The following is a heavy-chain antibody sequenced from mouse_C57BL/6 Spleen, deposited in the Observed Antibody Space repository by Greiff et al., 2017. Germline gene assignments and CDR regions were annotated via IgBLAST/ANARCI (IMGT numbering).Heavy chain of an antibody. Sequence: QVQLQQPGAELVKPGASVKMSCKASGYTFTSYWITWVKQRPGQGLEWIGNINPSNGGTNYNEKFKSKATLTVDKSSSTAYMQLSSLTSEDSAVYYCARYYSNYEAMDYWGQGTSVTVSS. CDR2: INPSNGGT. CDR1: GYTFTSYW. D-gene: IGHD2-5*01. CDR3: ARYYSNYEAMDY. J-gene: IGHJ4*01. V-gene: IGHV1-53*01.